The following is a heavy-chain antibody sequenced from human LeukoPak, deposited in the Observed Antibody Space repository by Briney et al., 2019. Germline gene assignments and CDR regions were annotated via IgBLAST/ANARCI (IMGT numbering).Heavy chain of an antibody. D-gene: IGHD4-17*01. Sequence: RPSETLSLTCTVYGGSISSYYWSWIRQPAGTGLEWIGRMYTSGSTNYNPSLKSRVTMSVDTSKNQFSLKLSSVTAADTAVYYCARAIDYGDYAEIGWFDPWGQGTLVTVSP. CDR3: ARAIDYGDYAEIGWFDP. CDR2: MYTSGST. V-gene: IGHV4-4*07. CDR1: GGSISSYY. J-gene: IGHJ5*02.